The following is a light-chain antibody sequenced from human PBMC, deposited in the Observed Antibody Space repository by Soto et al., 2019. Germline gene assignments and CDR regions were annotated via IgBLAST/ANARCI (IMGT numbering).Light chain of an antibody. CDR3: SSYTSSSTLLV. CDR1: SNDVGGYNF. V-gene: IGLV2-14*01. CDR2: EVT. Sequence: QSVLTQPASVSGSPGQSITISCTGTSNDVGGYNFVSWYQQHPDKAPKLIIYEVTNRPSGVSDRFSGSKSGNTASLTISGLQAEDEADYSCSSYTSSSTLLVFGGGTQLTVL. J-gene: IGLJ2*01.